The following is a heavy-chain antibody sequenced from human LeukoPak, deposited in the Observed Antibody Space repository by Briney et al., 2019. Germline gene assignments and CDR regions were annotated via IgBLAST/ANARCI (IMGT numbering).Heavy chain of an antibody. CDR3: XXXHPXXXLTXDYFPYYFDC. Sequence: PGGSLRLSCAASGFTFSNFAMGWVRQAPGKGLEWVSIISGGGGSTYYADSVKGRFTISRDNSKNTLYLQMNSLRAEDRAVYFXXXXHPXXXLTXDYFPYYFDCWGQGTLVTVSS. D-gene: IGHD3-9*01. CDR2: ISGGGGST. CDR1: GFTFSNFA. J-gene: IGHJ4*02. V-gene: IGHV3-23*01.